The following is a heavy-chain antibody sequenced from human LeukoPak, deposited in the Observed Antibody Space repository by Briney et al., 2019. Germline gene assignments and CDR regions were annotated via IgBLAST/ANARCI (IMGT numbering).Heavy chain of an antibody. V-gene: IGHV1-18*01. CDR2: ISAYTGNT. CDR1: GYTFTRYG. J-gene: IGHJ4*02. Sequence: ASVKVSCKASGYTFTRYGISWVRQAPGQGLEWMGWISAYTGNTNYAQNVQGRVTMTTDTSTNTAYMEMRSLRSDDTAVYYCARQYSNGWYEDHWGQGTLVTVSS. CDR3: ARQYSNGWYEDH. D-gene: IGHD6-13*01.